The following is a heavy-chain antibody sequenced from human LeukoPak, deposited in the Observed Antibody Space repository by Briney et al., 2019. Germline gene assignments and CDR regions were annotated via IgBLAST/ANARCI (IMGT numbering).Heavy chain of an antibody. CDR1: GGSISSYY. CDR2: IYYSGST. Sequence: SETLSLTCTVSGGSISSYYWSWIRQPPGKGLEWIGYIYYSGSTNYNPSLKSRVTISVDTSKNQFSLKLSSVTAADTAVYYCAGRQYSSSSYDAFDIWGQGTMVTVSS. CDR3: AGRQYSSSSYDAFDI. V-gene: IGHV4-59*01. D-gene: IGHD6-6*01. J-gene: IGHJ3*02.